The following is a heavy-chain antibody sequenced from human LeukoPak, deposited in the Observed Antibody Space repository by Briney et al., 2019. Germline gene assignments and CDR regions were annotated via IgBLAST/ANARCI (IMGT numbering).Heavy chain of an antibody. Sequence: PSETLSLTCTVSGASISHYFWGWVRQTPEGGLEWMGHVHTSAGGTYYPSLKTRLTMSIDTSRSQPSLKLTSVTAADTAVYYCARRHYDFWSSDAVGYYFDYWGQGTLVTVSS. V-gene: IGHV4-4*09. CDR1: GASISHYF. J-gene: IGHJ4*02. CDR3: ARRHYDFWSSDAVGYYFDY. D-gene: IGHD3-3*01. CDR2: VHTSAGG.